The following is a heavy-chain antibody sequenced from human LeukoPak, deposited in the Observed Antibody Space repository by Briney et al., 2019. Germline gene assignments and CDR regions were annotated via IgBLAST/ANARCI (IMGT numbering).Heavy chain of an antibody. CDR2: ISASDDRT. Sequence: GGSLRLSCAASGFTFSSYVMNWLRQAPGEGREWVSSISASDDRTFYADSVKGRFTISRDNSKNTVYLQMSSLRAGDTAVYYCAKVQHADFNMNFDSWGQGTLVTVSS. V-gene: IGHV3-23*01. CDR3: AKVQHADFNMNFDS. J-gene: IGHJ4*02. CDR1: GFTFSSYV. D-gene: IGHD2-21*01.